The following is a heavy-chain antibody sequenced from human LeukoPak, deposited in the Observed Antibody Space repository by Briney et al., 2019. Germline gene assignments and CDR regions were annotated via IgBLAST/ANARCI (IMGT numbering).Heavy chain of an antibody. CDR1: GFSLSTSGVG. J-gene: IGHJ4*02. CDR3: AHRRVAVAGTGESGLFDY. V-gene: IGHV2-5*02. CDR2: IYWDDDK. D-gene: IGHD6-19*01. Sequence: SGPTLVKPTQTLTLTCTFSGFSLSTSGVGVGWIRQPPGKALEWLALIYWDDDKRYSPSLKSRLTITKDTSKNQVVLTMTNMDPVDTATYYCAHRRVAVAGTGESGLFDYWGQGTLVTVSS.